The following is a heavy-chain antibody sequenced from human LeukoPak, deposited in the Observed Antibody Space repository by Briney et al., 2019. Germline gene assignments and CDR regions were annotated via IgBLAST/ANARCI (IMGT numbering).Heavy chain of an antibody. V-gene: IGHV1-46*01. CDR1: GYTFTSYY. Sequence: ASVTVSCKASGYTFTSYYMHWVRQAPGQGLEWMGIINPSGGSTSYAQKFQGRVTMTRDTSTSTVYMELSSLRSEDTAVYYCARYPPTTTVTTTRDAFDIWGQGTMVTVSS. D-gene: IGHD4-17*01. CDR2: INPSGGST. J-gene: IGHJ3*02. CDR3: ARYPPTTTVTTTRDAFDI.